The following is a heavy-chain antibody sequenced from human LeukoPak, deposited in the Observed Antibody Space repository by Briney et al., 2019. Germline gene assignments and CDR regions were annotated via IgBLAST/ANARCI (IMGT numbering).Heavy chain of an antibody. J-gene: IGHJ4*02. D-gene: IGHD3-16*01. Sequence: GRSLRLSCTTSGFTFGDYAMSWVRQAPGKGLEWVGFIRSKAYGGTTEYAASVKGRFTISRDDSRRIVYLQMDSLKTEDTAVYYCTREGRGSDAFDYWGQGTLVTVSS. CDR2: IRSKAYGGTT. CDR3: TREGRGSDAFDY. V-gene: IGHV3-49*04. CDR1: GFTFGDYA.